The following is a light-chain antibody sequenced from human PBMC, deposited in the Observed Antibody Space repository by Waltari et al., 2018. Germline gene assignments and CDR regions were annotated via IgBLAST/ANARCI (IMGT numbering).Light chain of an antibody. CDR3: HAAADNNWF. Sequence: YDLAQPFSVSVSPGQTATITCSGDVLAEKYVRWVQQRPGQAPTLSLYKDTERPSGIPERFSGSSSGSTVTLTIRGALLEDEGDYHCHAAADNNWFFGGGTKLTVL. CDR2: KDT. CDR1: VLAEKY. J-gene: IGLJ2*01. V-gene: IGLV3-27*01.